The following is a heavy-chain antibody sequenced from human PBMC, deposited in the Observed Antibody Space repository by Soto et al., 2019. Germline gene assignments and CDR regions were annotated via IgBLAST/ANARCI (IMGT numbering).Heavy chain of an antibody. Sequence: QVQLVQSGAEVKKPGASVKVSCKASGYTFTNYDISWVRQATGQGLEWMGWMNPGSGNTGYAHKFQGRVTMTRNLSISTAYMELSRLGSDDTAIYYCVRMASSGSLNWFDPWGQGTLVTVSS. D-gene: IGHD3-3*01. V-gene: IGHV1-8*01. J-gene: IGHJ5*02. CDR3: VRMASSGSLNWFDP. CDR1: GYTFTNYD. CDR2: MNPGSGNT.